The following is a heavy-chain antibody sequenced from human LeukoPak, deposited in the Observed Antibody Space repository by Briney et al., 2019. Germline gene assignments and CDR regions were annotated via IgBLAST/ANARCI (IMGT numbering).Heavy chain of an antibody. V-gene: IGHV4-38-2*01. Sequence: SETLSLTCAVSGYSISSGYYWGWIRQPPGKGLEWIGSIYHSGSTYYNPSLKSRVTISVDTSKNQFSLKLSSVTAADTAVYHCARHARHAPFDYWGQGTLVTVSS. CDR2: IYHSGST. CDR3: ARHARHAPFDY. J-gene: IGHJ4*02. CDR1: GYSISSGYY. D-gene: IGHD2-2*01.